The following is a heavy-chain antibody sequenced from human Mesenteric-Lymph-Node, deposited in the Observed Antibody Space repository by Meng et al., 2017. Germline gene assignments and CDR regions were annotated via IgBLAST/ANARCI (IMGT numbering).Heavy chain of an antibody. CDR3: ARPFEGSSWYLGNAFDI. CDR2: IYPGDSDT. J-gene: IGHJ3*02. CDR1: GYSFAIYW. V-gene: IGHV5-51*01. Sequence: KVSCKGSGYSFAIYWIAWVRQRPGKGLEGMGIIYPGDSDTRYSPSFQGQVTISADKSISTAYLQWSSLKASDTAMYYCARPFEGSSWYLGNAFDIWGQGTMVT. D-gene: IGHD6-13*01.